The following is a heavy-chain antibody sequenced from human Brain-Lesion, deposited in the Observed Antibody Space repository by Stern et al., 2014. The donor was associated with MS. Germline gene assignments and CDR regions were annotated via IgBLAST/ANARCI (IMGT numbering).Heavy chain of an antibody. J-gene: IGHJ4*02. D-gene: IGHD5-18*01. Sequence: VQLVESGPGLVKPSQTLSLTCIVSGGSISSGSFYWNWIRQPAGKGLEWIGRIYSSGGTNYNPYLKSRVTISGNPSKNQFSLKMFSMTAADTAVYYCARETGGYTYGDTDFFDYWGQGALVTVSS. CDR1: GGSISSGSFY. CDR2: IYSSGGT. CDR3: ARETGGYTYGDTDFFDY. V-gene: IGHV4-61*02.